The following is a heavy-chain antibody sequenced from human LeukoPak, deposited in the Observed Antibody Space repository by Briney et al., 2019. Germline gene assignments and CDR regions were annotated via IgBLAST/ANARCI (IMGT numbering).Heavy chain of an antibody. CDR2: IWSDESNE. J-gene: IGHJ4*02. Sequence: GGSLRLSCAASGFAFSSYAGKGLEWVSFIWSDESNEYYADSVKGRFTISRDNSKNTLYLQMNSLRAEDTAVYYCAKEEGYCSSTSCYIMNYWGQGTLVTVSS. CDR1: GFAFSSY. V-gene: IGHV3-30*02. D-gene: IGHD2-2*02. CDR3: AKEEGYCSSTSCYIMNY.